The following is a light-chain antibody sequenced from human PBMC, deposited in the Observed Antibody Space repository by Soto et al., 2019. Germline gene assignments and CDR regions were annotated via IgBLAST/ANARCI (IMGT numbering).Light chain of an antibody. CDR2: EVS. CDR3: VSDTRSTADG. Sequence: QSALTQPASVSGSPGQSITISCTGTSSDVGGYKYVSWYQLHPGKAPKLMIYEVSNQPSGISNRFSASKSGNTASLTISGLQAEDEADEYCVSDTRSTADGFGTGTKVTVL. V-gene: IGLV2-14*01. CDR1: SSDVGGYKY. J-gene: IGLJ1*01.